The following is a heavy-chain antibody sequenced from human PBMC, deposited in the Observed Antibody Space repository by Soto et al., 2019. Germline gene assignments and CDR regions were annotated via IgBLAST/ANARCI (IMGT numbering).Heavy chain of an antibody. CDR1: GGSISSSPSY. CDR2: IHYSGDT. CDR3: AKRAPYYPFDP. D-gene: IGHD3-16*01. Sequence: SETLSLTCTVSGGSISSSPSYWGWIRQPPGKGLEWIGTIHYSGDTYYNPSLKSRVTISADTSKNQFSLKLNSVTAADTAVYYCAKRAPYYPFDPWGQGTLVTVSS. V-gene: IGHV4-39*01. J-gene: IGHJ5*02.